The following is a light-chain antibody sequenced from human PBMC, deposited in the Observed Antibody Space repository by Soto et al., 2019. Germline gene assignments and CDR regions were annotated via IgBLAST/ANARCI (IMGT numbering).Light chain of an antibody. Sequence: DIPMTQSPTTLSASVGDRVIITCRASQRMSAWLAWYQQKPGKAPKLLIYDASSLENGVPSRFSGSGSVTDFTLTVSSLQPDDFATYYCQQYDTYQWTFGQGTKVEIK. J-gene: IGKJ1*01. V-gene: IGKV1-5*01. CDR1: QRMSAW. CDR2: DAS. CDR3: QQYDTYQWT.